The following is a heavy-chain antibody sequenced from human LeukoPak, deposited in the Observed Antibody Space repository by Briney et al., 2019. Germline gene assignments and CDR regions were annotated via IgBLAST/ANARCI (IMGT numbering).Heavy chain of an antibody. CDR2: ISPYNGNT. J-gene: IGHJ3*02. CDR3: ARDPPFLGPQLLWFGASDAFDI. CDR1: GYTFTSYG. V-gene: IGHV1-18*01. Sequence: ASVKVSCKASGYTFTSYGISWVRQAPGQGLEWMGWISPYNGNTNYAQKLQGRVTMTTDTSTSTAYMELRSLRSDDTAVYYCARDPPFLGPQLLWFGASDAFDIWGQGTMVTVSS. D-gene: IGHD3-10*01.